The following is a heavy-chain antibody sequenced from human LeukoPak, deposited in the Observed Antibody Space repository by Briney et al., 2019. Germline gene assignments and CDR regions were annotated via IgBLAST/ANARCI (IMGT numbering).Heavy chain of an antibody. D-gene: IGHD3-9*01. V-gene: IGHV4-38-2*02. Sequence: SETLSLTCTVSGYSISSGYYWGWIRQPPGKGLEWIGSIYHSGSTYYNPSLKSRVTISVDTSKNQFSLKLSSVTAADTAVYYCARVRYFDWLHNWFDPWGQGTLVTVSS. CDR1: GYSISSGYY. CDR2: IYHSGST. J-gene: IGHJ5*02. CDR3: ARVRYFDWLHNWFDP.